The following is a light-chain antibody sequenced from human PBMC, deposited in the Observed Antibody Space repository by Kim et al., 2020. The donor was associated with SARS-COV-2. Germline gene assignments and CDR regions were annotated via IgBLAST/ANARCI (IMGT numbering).Light chain of an antibody. J-gene: IGLJ1*01. CDR2: RNN. CDR1: SSNIASNF. CDR3: ASWDDSLSVPYV. V-gene: IGLV1-47*01. Sequence: QRVPLSSSESSSNIASNFVSWCQHLPGTAPKLLIYRNNQRPSGVPDRFSGSKSGTSASLAISGLRSEDEADYYCASWDDSLSVPYVFGTGTKVTVL.